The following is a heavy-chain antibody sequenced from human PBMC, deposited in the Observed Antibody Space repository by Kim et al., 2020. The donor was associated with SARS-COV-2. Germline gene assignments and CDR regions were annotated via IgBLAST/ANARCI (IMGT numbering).Heavy chain of an antibody. Sequence: SETLSLTCTVSGGSISSSSYYWGWIRQPPGKGLEWIGSIYYSGSTYYNPSLKSRVTISVDTSQNQFSLKLSSVTAADTAVYYCARGYCSGGSCYRLWDYYYGMDVWGQGTTVTVSS. CDR1: GGSISSSSYY. CDR3: ARGYCSGGSCYRLWDYYYGMDV. CDR2: IYYSGST. V-gene: IGHV4-39*01. D-gene: IGHD2-15*01. J-gene: IGHJ6*02.